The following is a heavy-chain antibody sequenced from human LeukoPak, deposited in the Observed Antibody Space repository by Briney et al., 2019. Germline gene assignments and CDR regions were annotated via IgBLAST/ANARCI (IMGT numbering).Heavy chain of an antibody. CDR1: GYSFTIYW. CDR2: IYPGDSGT. Sequence: GESLQISCKASGYSFTIYWIAWVRQMPGKGLEWMGIIYPGDSGTRYSPSFQGQVTISADKSISTAYLQWSSLRASDTAIYYCARLTGGQLLRGDWFDPWGQGTLVTVSS. V-gene: IGHV5-51*01. D-gene: IGHD3-10*01. J-gene: IGHJ5*02. CDR3: ARLTGGQLLRGDWFDP.